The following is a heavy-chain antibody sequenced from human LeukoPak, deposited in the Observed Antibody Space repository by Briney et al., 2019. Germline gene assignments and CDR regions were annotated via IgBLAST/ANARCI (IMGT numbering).Heavy chain of an antibody. CDR2: IYTSGST. D-gene: IGHD2-21*01. J-gene: IGHJ3*02. CDR1: GGSISSYY. V-gene: IGHV4-4*07. Sequence: SETLSLTCTVSGGSISSYYWSWIRQPAGKGLEWIGRIYTSGSTNYNPSLKSRVTISVDTSKNQFSLKLSSVTAADTAVYYCARGIGDCGGDCYKRNDAFDIWGQGTMVTVSS. CDR3: ARGIGDCGGDCYKRNDAFDI.